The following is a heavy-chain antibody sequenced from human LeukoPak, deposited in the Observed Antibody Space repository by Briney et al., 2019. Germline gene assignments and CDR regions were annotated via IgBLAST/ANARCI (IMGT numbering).Heavy chain of an antibody. V-gene: IGHV4-30-2*01. CDR1: GGSISSGGYS. CDR3: AKGSRSPYYLDY. CDR2: IYHSGST. D-gene: IGHD3-10*01. J-gene: IGHJ4*02. Sequence: SQTLSLTCAVSGGSISSGGYSWSWIRQPPGKGLEWIGYIYHSGSTYYNPSLKSRVTISVDRSKNQFSLKLSSVTAADTAVYYCAKGSRSPYYLDYWGQGTLVTVSS.